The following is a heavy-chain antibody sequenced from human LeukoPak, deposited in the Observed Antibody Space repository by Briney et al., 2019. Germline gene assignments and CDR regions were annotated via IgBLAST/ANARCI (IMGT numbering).Heavy chain of an antibody. CDR2: IKQDGSEK. CDR3: FVVVTPGSGY. Sequence: GGSLRLSCAASGFTFSSYWMSWVRQAPGKGLEWVANIKQDGSEKYYVDSVKGRFTISRDNAMNSLYLQMNSLRAEDTAVYFCFVVVTPGSGYWGQGTLVTVSS. CDR1: GFTFSSYW. D-gene: IGHD2-21*02. V-gene: IGHV3-7*01. J-gene: IGHJ4*02.